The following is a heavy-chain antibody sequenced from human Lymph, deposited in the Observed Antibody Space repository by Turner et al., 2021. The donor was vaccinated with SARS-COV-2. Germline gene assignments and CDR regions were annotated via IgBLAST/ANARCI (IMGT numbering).Heavy chain of an antibody. CDR1: GFTFSSYA. CDR2: ISGSGGDT. Sequence: EVQLLESGGGLVQPGGSLRLACAASGFTFSSYAMSWVRQVPGKGLEWVSAISGSGGDTYYADSVKGRFTISRDNSKNTLYLQINSLRAEDTAVYYCAKGVRGAMIVVVIPYFDYWGQGTLVTVSS. CDR3: AKGVRGAMIVVVIPYFDY. V-gene: IGHV3-23*01. D-gene: IGHD3-22*01. J-gene: IGHJ4*02.